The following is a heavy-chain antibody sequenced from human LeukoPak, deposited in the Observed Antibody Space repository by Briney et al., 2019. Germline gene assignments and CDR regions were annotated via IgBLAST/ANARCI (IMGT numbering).Heavy chain of an antibody. J-gene: IGHJ4*02. CDR3: ARGTTYYYDSSGQGAYYFDY. V-gene: IGHV4-4*07. D-gene: IGHD3-22*01. CDR2: IYTSGST. Sequence: SGTLSLTCTVSGGSISSYYWSWIRQPAGKGLEWIGRIYTSGSTNYNPSLKSRVTMSVDTSKNQFSLKLSSVTAADTAVYYCARGTTYYYDSSGQGAYYFDYWGQGTLVTVSS. CDR1: GGSISSYY.